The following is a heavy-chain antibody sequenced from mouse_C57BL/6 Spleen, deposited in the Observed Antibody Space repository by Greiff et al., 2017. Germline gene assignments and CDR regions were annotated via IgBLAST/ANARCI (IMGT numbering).Heavy chain of an antibody. D-gene: IGHD2-5*01. CDR3: ARRGYSNYDYFDY. CDR1: GYAFSSYW. Sequence: VQLVESGAELVKPGASVKISCKASGYAFSSYWMNWVKQRPGKGLEWIGQIYPGDGDTNYNGKFKGKATLTADKSSSTAYMQLSSLTSEDSAVYFCARRGYSNYDYFDYWGQGTTLTVSS. J-gene: IGHJ2*01. CDR2: IYPGDGDT. V-gene: IGHV1-80*01.